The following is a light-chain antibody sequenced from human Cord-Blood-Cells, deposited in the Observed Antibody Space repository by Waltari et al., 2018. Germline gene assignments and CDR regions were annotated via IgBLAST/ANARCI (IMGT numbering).Light chain of an antibody. CDR2: EDN. Sequence: NFMLTQPHSVSESPGKTVPLSCTRRSASLPPNYLQWYQQRPGSSPTTVIYEDNQRPSGVPDRFSGSIDSSSNSASLTISGLKTEDEADYYCQSYDSSNQVVFGGGTKLTVL. J-gene: IGLJ2*01. CDR3: QSYDSSNQVV. CDR1: SASLPPNY. V-gene: IGLV6-57*01.